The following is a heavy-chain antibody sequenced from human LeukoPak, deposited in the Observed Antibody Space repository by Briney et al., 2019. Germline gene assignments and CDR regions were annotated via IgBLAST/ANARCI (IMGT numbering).Heavy chain of an antibody. Sequence: PGGSLRLSCTASGFTFGDYAMGWFRQAPGKGLEWVGFIRNKAYGGTTDYAASVEGRFTISRDDSKSIAYLQMNSLKTEDTAMYYCSRDEAMTTVGVEFDPWGQGTLVTVSS. CDR3: SRDEAMTTVGVEFDP. D-gene: IGHD3-16*01. CDR2: IRNKAYGGTT. CDR1: GFTFGDYA. J-gene: IGHJ5*02. V-gene: IGHV3-49*03.